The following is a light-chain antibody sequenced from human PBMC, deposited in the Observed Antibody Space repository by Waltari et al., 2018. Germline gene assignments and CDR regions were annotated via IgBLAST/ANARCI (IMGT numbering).Light chain of an antibody. V-gene: IGLV1-40*01. J-gene: IGLJ3*02. Sequence: QSVLTQPPSVSGAPGQRVNISCTGSGSNIGAGYAVHWYQQLPRAAPKLLIYGSTSRPLGVPDRFFGSTSGTSASLAITGLQAEDEADYYCQSYYTSLMSVVFGGVTKLTVL. CDR2: GST. CDR1: GSNIGAGYA. CDR3: QSYYTSLMSVV.